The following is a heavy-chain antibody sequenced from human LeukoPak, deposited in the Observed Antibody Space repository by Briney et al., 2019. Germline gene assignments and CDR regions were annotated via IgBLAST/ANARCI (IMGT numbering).Heavy chain of an antibody. V-gene: IGHV3-23*01. D-gene: IGHD6-13*01. J-gene: IGHJ5*02. CDR2: ISGSGGST. Sequence: GGSLRLSCAASGFTFGSYAMSWVRQAPGKGLEWVSAISGSGGSTYYADSVKGRFTISRDNSKNTLYLQMNSLRAEDTAVYYCARVYSSSWYSMGRVGNWFDPWGQGTLVTVSS. CDR1: GFTFGSYA. CDR3: ARVYSSSWYSMGRVGNWFDP.